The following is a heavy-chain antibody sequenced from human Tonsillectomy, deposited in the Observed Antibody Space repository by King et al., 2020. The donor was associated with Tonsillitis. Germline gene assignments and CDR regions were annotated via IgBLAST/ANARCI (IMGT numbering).Heavy chain of an antibody. D-gene: IGHD2-2*01. CDR1: GFTFSSYG. CDR2: IWYDGSNK. V-gene: IGHV3-33*01. CDR3: ARDTGDPKPGSMSHIVVVPAATNYYYYGMDV. J-gene: IGHJ6*02. Sequence: QLVQSGGGVVQPGRSLRLSCAASGFTFSSYGMHWVRQAPGKGLEWVAVIWYDGSNKYYADSVKGRFTISRVNSKNTLYLQMNSLRAEDTAVYYCARDTGDPKPGSMSHIVVVPAATNYYYYGMDVWGQGTTVTVSS.